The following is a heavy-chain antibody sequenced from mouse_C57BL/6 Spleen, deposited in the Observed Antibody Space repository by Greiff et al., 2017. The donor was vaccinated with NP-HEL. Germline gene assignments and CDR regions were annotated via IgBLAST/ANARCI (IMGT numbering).Heavy chain of an antibody. J-gene: IGHJ2*01. CDR1: GYTFTSYG. CDR3: ARDTTVVAKGGYYFDD. Sequence: VKLMESGAELVRPGASVKLSCKASGYTFTSYGISWVKQRPGQGLEWIGEIYPRSGNTYYNEKFKGKATLTADKSSSTAYMELRSLTSEDSAVYFCARDTTVVAKGGYYFDDWGQGTTLTVSS. V-gene: IGHV1-81*01. CDR2: IYPRSGNT. D-gene: IGHD1-1*01.